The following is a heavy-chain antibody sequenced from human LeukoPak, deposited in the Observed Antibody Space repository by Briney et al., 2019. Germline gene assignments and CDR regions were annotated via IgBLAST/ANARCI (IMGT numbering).Heavy chain of an antibody. Sequence: SETLSLTCAVSGGSISSGGYSWSWIRQPPGKGLEWIGYIYHSGSTYYNPSLKSRVTISVDRSKNQFSLKLSSVTAADTAVYYCARIYDYVWGSTYFDYWGQGTLVTVSS. CDR2: IYHSGST. V-gene: IGHV4-30-2*01. CDR1: GGSISSGGYS. D-gene: IGHD3-16*01. J-gene: IGHJ4*02. CDR3: ARIYDYVWGSTYFDY.